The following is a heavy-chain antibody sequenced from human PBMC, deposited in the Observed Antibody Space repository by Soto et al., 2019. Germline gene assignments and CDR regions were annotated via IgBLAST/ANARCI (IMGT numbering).Heavy chain of an antibody. D-gene: IGHD3-22*01. CDR3: ARDYAYYDSSGYYPDAFDI. CDR2: ISAYNGNT. J-gene: IGHJ3*02. Sequence: ASVKVSCKASGYTFTSYGIGWVRQAPGQGLEWMGWISAYNGNTNYAQKLQGRVTMTTDTSTSTAYMELRSLRSDDTAVYYCARDYAYYDSSGYYPDAFDIWGQGTMVTVSS. V-gene: IGHV1-18*04. CDR1: GYTFTSYG.